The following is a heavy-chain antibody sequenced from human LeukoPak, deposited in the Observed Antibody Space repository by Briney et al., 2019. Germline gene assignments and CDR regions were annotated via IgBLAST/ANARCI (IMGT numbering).Heavy chain of an antibody. CDR1: GGSISSNSYY. CDR2: IYYSGRT. Sequence: SKTLSLTCTVSGGSISSNSYYWGWIRQPPGKGLEWIGSIYYSGRTYYNPSLKSRVTMSVDTSNNQFSLQLSSVTAADTALYYCARDYGGWYYFDYWGQGTLVTVSS. J-gene: IGHJ4*02. V-gene: IGHV4-39*07. CDR3: ARDYGGWYYFDY. D-gene: IGHD6-19*01.